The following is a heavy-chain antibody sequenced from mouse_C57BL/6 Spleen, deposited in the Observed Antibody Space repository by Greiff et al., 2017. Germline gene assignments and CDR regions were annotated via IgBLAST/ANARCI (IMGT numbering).Heavy chain of an antibody. Sequence: VQLKESGGGLVKPGGSLKLSCAASGFTFSDYGMHWVRQAPEKGLEWVAYISSGSSTIYYADTVKGRFTISRDNAKNTLFLQMTSLRSEDTAMYYCARESDWYFDYWGQGTTLTVSS. V-gene: IGHV5-17*01. CDR2: ISSGSSTI. J-gene: IGHJ2*01. CDR1: GFTFSDYG. D-gene: IGHD2-13*01. CDR3: ARESDWYFDY.